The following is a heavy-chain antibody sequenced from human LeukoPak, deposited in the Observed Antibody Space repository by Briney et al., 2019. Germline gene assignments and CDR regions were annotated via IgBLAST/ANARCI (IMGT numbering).Heavy chain of an antibody. CDR1: GGSISSGGYY. CDR3: ARVTTAAWSDP. D-gene: IGHD4-11*01. J-gene: IGHJ5*02. Sequence: SQTLSLTCTVSGGSISSGGYYWSWIRQHPGQGLEWIGYIHKSGSTYYNPSRESRVTISVDTSKNQFSLKLRSVTAADTAMYYCARVTTAAWSDPWGHGTPVTVSS. V-gene: IGHV4-31*03. CDR2: IHKSGST.